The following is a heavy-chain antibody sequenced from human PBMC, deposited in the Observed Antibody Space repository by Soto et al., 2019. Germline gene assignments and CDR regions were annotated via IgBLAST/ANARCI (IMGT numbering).Heavy chain of an antibody. D-gene: IGHD5-12*01. Sequence: QLQLQESGSGLVKPSQTLSLTCAVSGGSISSGGYSWSWIRQPPGKGLEWIGYIYHSGSTYYNPSLQSRGTISVDRSKNQFSLKVSSVTAADTAVYYCARGDHPGWEWLPSSWGQGTLVTVSS. CDR3: ARGDHPGWEWLPSS. CDR2: IYHSGST. CDR1: GGSISSGGYS. J-gene: IGHJ5*02. V-gene: IGHV4-30-2*01.